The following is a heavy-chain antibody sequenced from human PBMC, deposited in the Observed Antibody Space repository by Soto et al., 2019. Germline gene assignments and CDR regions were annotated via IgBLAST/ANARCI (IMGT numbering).Heavy chain of an antibody. CDR3: AKEGGTGWVGELLSHAFDI. CDR2: ISGSGGST. CDR1: GFTFSSYA. V-gene: IGHV3-23*01. Sequence: PGGSLRLSCAASGFTFSSYAMSWVRQAPGKGLEWVSAISGSGGSTYYADSVKGRLTISRDNSKNTLYLQMNSLRAEDTAVYYCAKEGGTGWVGELLSHAFDIWGQGTMVTVSS. D-gene: IGHD3-10*01. J-gene: IGHJ3*02.